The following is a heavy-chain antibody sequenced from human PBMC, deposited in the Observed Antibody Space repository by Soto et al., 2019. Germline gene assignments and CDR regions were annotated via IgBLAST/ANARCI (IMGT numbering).Heavy chain of an antibody. CDR2: IYYSGST. CDR1: GGSISSGGYY. J-gene: IGHJ4*02. Sequence: SETLSLTCTVSGGSISSGGYYWSWIRQHPGKGLEWIGYIYYSGSTYYNPSLKSRVTISVDTSKNQLSLKLSSVTAADTAVYYCARVEVLEWLSTNYYFDYWGQGTLVTVSS. CDR3: ARVEVLEWLSTNYYFDY. D-gene: IGHD3-3*01. V-gene: IGHV4-31*03.